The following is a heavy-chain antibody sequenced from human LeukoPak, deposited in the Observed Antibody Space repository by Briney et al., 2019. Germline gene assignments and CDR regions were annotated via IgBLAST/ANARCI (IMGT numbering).Heavy chain of an antibody. CDR3: AVEQYSGGDCYYFDY. CDR2: ISSNGGST. D-gene: IGHD2-21*02. Sequence: GGSLRLSCAASGFTFSSYAMHWVRQAPGKGLEYVSAISSNGGSTYYANSVKGRFTISRDNSKNTLYLQMGSLRAEDMAVYYCAVEQYSGGDCYYFDYWGQGTLVTVSS. CDR1: GFTFSSYA. V-gene: IGHV3-64*01. J-gene: IGHJ4*02.